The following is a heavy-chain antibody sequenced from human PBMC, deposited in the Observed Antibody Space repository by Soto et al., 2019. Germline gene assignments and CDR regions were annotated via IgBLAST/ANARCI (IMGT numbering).Heavy chain of an antibody. Sequence: SVKVSCKASGGTFSSYAISWVRQAPGQGLEWMGGIIPIFGTANYAQKFQGRVTITADESTSTAYMELSSLRSEDTAVYFCARETMLFADISGFYHFDYWGQGTLVTVSS. CDR3: ARETMLFADISGFYHFDY. D-gene: IGHD3-22*01. J-gene: IGHJ4*02. CDR1: GGTFSSYA. V-gene: IGHV1-69*13. CDR2: IIPIFGTA.